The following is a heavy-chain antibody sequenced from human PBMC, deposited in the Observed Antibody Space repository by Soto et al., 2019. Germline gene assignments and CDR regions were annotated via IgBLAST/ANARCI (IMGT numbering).Heavy chain of an antibody. D-gene: IGHD2-21*02. CDR1: GGSISNYY. CDR3: ARHATDHTAYYYSAMDV. Sequence: SETLSLTCTVSGGSISNYYCNWIRQPAGKGLEWIGRIDTSGSTNYNPSLKSRVTMSVDTSKQEFSLKLSSVTAADTAVYYCARHATDHTAYYYSAMDVWGQGTTVTVSS. J-gene: IGHJ6*02. CDR2: IDTSGST. V-gene: IGHV4-4*07.